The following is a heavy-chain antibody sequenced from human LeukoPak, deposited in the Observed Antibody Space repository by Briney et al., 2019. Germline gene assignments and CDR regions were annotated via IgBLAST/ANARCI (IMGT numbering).Heavy chain of an antibody. D-gene: IGHD2-21*01. Sequence: LSLTCTVSGGSISSYYWSWIRQPPGKGLEWVSYISSSGSTIYYADSVKGRFTISRDNAKNSLYLQMNSLRAEDTAVYYCVREVRREGDQFDYWGQGTLVTVSS. J-gene: IGHJ4*02. V-gene: IGHV3-11*04. CDR3: VREVRREGDQFDY. CDR2: ISSSGSTI. CDR1: GGSISSYY.